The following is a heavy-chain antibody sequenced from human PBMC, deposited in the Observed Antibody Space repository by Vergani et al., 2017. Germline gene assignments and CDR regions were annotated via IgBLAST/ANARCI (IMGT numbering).Heavy chain of an antibody. J-gene: IGHJ3*02. CDR3: ARDTRSRVVPAAIRAFDI. CDR1: GFTFSHYA. V-gene: IGHV3-30-3*01. D-gene: IGHD2-2*02. CDR2: ISFDGSNK. Sequence: VQLMESGGGWAQPGGSLRLSCAASGFTFSHYAMHWVRQAPGKGLEWVAIISFDGSNKYYADSVKGRFTISRDNAKNSLYLQMNSLRAEDTAVYYCARDTRSRVVPAAIRAFDIWGQGTMVTVSS.